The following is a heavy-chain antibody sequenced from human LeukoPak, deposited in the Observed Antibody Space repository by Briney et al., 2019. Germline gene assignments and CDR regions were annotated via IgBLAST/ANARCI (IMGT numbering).Heavy chain of an antibody. CDR2: IKQDESAK. Sequence: GGSLRLSCAASGFTFSNSWMAWVRQAPGQGLEWVANIKQDESAKHYSDSVKGRFTISRDNAKNSLFLQMNGLRAEDSALYYCARDTDGSLDYWGQGTLVTVSS. CDR3: ARDTDGSLDY. V-gene: IGHV3-7*01. D-gene: IGHD5-24*01. J-gene: IGHJ4*02. CDR1: GFTFSNSW.